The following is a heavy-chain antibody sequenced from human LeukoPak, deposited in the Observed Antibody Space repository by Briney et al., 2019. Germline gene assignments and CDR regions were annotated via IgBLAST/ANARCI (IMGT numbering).Heavy chain of an antibody. CDR1: GGSISSYY. CDR3: ARSVRRLQPPNWFDP. V-gene: IGHV4-59*01. CDR2: IYYSGST. D-gene: IGHD4-11*01. J-gene: IGHJ5*02. Sequence: SETLSLTCTVSGGSISSYYWSWIRQPPGKGLEWIGYIYYSGSTNYNPSLKSRVTISVDTSKNQFSLKLSSVTAADTAVYYCARSVRRLQPPNWFDPWGQGTLVTVSS.